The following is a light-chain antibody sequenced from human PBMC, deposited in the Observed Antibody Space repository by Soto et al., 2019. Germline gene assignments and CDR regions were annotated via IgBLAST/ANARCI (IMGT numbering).Light chain of an antibody. J-gene: IGLJ1*01. CDR1: RGDIGGYNY. Sequence: QSVLTQPASVSASPGQSTTLSCPGTRGDIGGYNYVSWYQQHPGKAPKLMIYDVYHRPSGVSNRFSASKSGNTASLTIAGLQAEDEADYYCSSHTSSTTLVFGTGTTVTV. CDR2: DVY. V-gene: IGLV2-14*03. CDR3: SSHTSSTTLV.